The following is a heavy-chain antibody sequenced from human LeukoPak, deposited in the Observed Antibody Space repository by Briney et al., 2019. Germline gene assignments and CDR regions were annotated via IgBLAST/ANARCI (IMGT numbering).Heavy chain of an antibody. CDR2: ILGSGDST. CDR3: ARATGNSGYYALDY. J-gene: IGHJ4*02. D-gene: IGHD3-22*01. Sequence: PGGSLRLSCAASGFTFNNYAMSWVRQAPGKGLEWVSGILGSGDSTYYADSVKGRFTISRDNSKNILYLQMNGLRAEDTAVYYCARATGNSGYYALDYWGQGTLVTVSS. CDR1: GFTFNNYA. V-gene: IGHV3-23*01.